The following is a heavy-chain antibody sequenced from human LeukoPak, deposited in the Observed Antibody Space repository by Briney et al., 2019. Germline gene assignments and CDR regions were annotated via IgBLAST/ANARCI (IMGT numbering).Heavy chain of an antibody. CDR1: GYTFTSYA. D-gene: IGHD3/OR15-3a*01. J-gene: IGHJ4*02. V-gene: IGHV1-3*01. Sequence: GASVKVSCKASGYTFTSYAMHWVRQAPGQRLEWMGWINAGNGNTKYSQKFQGRVTITRDTSASTAYMELSSLRSEDTAVYYCARDLDGHLTVPGCYWGQGTLVTVSS. CDR3: ARDLDGHLTVPGCY. CDR2: INAGNGNT.